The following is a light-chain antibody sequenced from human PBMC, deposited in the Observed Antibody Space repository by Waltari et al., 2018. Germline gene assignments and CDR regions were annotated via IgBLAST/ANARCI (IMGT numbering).Light chain of an antibody. Sequence: QTVVTQEPSLSVSPGGTVTLTCALSSGSLSTPSYPTWYQQTPGQAPRTLVYKANARSSGVPDRFSGSILGNTAALTITGAQADDESDYYCALYMGSGIWVFGGGTRLTVL. J-gene: IGLJ3*02. CDR2: KAN. V-gene: IGLV8-61*01. CDR3: ALYMGSGIWV. CDR1: SGSLSTPSY.